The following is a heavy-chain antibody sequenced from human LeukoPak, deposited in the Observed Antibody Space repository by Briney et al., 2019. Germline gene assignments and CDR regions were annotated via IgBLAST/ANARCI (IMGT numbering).Heavy chain of an antibody. CDR2: ISSSGTTI. CDR3: ARVGVVVAATGNLWFDP. D-gene: IGHD2-15*01. V-gene: IGHV3-48*03. CDR1: GLTFSSYE. J-gene: IGHJ5*02. Sequence: GGSLRLSCAAAGLTFSSYEMDWVRHAPGKGLEWVLYISSSGTTIYYADSVKGRFTISRDNAKNSLYLQMNSLRAEDTAVYYCARVGVVVAATGNLWFDPWGQGTLVTVSS.